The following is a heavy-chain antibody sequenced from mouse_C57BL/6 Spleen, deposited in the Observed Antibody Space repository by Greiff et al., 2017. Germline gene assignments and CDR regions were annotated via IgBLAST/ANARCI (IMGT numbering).Heavy chain of an antibody. V-gene: IGHV1-76*01. CDR3: ARCYSNYEVYFDY. Sequence: QVQLQQSGAELVRPGASVKLSCKASGYTFTDYYINWVKQRPGQGLEWIARIYPGSGNTYYNEKFKGKATLTAEKSSSTAYMQLSSLTSEDSAVYFCARCYSNYEVYFDYWGQGTTLTVSS. CDR2: IYPGSGNT. J-gene: IGHJ2*01. D-gene: IGHD2-5*01. CDR1: GYTFTDYY.